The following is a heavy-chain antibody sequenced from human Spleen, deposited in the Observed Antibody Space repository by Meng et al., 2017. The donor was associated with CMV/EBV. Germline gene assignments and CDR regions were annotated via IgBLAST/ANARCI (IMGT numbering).Heavy chain of an antibody. D-gene: IGHD1-26*01. CDR3: ARATTPFGYTGLDV. V-gene: IGHV1-69*05. J-gene: IGHJ6*02. Sequence: SVKVSCKASGGTFSSYAINWVRQAPGQGLEWMGGIIPIFGTANYAQKFQGRVTITTDESTSTAYMELSSLRSEDTAVYYCARATTPFGYTGLDVWGQGTTVTVSS. CDR1: GGTFSSYA. CDR2: IIPIFGTA.